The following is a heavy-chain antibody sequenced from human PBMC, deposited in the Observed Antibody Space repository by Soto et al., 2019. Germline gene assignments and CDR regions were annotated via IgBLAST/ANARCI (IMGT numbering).Heavy chain of an antibody. D-gene: IGHD3-10*01. CDR3: AITYYYGSGSLGTDY. CDR1: GGTFSSYA. Sequence: QVQLVQSGAEVKKPGSSVKVSCKASGGTFSSYAISWVRQAPGQGLEWMGGIIPIFGTANYAQKFEGRVQITEDEPTSTAYMVLSSLSSEETAVYYCAITYYYGSGSLGTDYWGQGTLVTVSS. CDR2: IIPIFGTA. V-gene: IGHV1-69*01. J-gene: IGHJ4*02.